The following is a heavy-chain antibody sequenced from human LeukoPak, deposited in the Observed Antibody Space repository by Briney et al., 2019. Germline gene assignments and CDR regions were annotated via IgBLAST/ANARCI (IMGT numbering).Heavy chain of an antibody. CDR1: GGSISSSSYY. J-gene: IGHJ4*02. D-gene: IGHD5-12*01. Sequence: SETLSLTCTVSGGSISSSSYYWGWIRQPPGKGLEWIGSIYYSGSTNYNPSLKSRVTISVDTSKNQFSLKLSSVTAADTAVYYCARDPIGYSGYDQIYFDYWGQGTLVTVSS. CDR3: ARDPIGYSGYDQIYFDY. CDR2: IYYSGST. V-gene: IGHV4-39*07.